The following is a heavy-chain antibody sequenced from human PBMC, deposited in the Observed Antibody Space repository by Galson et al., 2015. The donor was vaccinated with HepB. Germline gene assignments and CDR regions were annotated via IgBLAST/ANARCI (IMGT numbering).Heavy chain of an antibody. J-gene: IGHJ4*02. D-gene: IGHD3-22*01. CDR1: GYKITSQW. Sequence: QSGAEVKKPGESLKISCKASGYKITSQWIGWVRQMHEKGLEWMGIIHPSDSSNKSSPSFEGKVTISAEPSITTAFLQWSSLKVSDTAMYYCVSWGPDSSAGYWGQGTLVTVSS. CDR2: IHPSDSSN. CDR3: VSWGPDSSAGY. V-gene: IGHV5-51*01.